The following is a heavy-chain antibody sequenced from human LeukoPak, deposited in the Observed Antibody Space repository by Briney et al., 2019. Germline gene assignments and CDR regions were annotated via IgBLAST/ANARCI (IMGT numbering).Heavy chain of an antibody. J-gene: IGHJ6*02. CDR3: ARGTPSSSGWLYYGMDV. D-gene: IGHD6-19*01. Sequence: GGSLRLSCAASGFTFSSYSMNWVRQAPGKGLEWVSYISSSGSTIYYAGSVKGRFTISRDNAQNSLYLQMNSLRAEDTAVYYCARGTPSSSGWLYYGMDVWGQGTTVTVSS. CDR2: ISSSGSTI. CDR1: GFTFSSYS. V-gene: IGHV3-48*01.